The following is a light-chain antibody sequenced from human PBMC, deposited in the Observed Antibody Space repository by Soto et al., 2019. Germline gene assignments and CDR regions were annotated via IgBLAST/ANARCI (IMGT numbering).Light chain of an antibody. J-gene: IGKJ1*01. V-gene: IGKV3-20*01. CDR2: GAS. Sequence: EIVMTQSPDTLYVSPGEGATLSCRASQSVRTKLAWYQQKPGQAPRLLIYGASSRATGIPDRFSGSGSGTDFTLTISRLEPEDFAVYYCQQYGSSPQTFGQGTKVDIK. CDR3: QQYGSSPQT. CDR1: QSVRTK.